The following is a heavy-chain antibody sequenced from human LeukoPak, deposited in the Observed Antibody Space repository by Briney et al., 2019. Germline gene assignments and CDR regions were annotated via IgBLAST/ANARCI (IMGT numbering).Heavy chain of an antibody. CDR1: GFTFYSYN. Sequence: GGSLRLSCAASGFTFYSYNMNWVRQAPGKGLEWVSSISTSSTYIYYADSVKGRSTISRDNAKNSLYLQMNSLRVEDTALYYCARVWAWGSGNYFDNWGQGTLVTVSS. CDR3: ARVWAWGSGNYFDN. CDR2: ISTSSTYI. D-gene: IGHD7-27*01. V-gene: IGHV3-21*04. J-gene: IGHJ4*02.